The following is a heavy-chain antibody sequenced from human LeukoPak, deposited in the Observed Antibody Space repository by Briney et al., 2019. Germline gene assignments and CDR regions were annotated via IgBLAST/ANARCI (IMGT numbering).Heavy chain of an antibody. Sequence: SETLSLTCTVSGGSISSYYWSWIRQPPGKGLEWIGYIYYSGSTNYNPSLKSRVTISVDTSKNQFSLKLSSVTAADTAVYYCARGDSSGYYAGYWGQGTLVTVSS. CDR3: ARGDSSGYYAGY. CDR2: IYYSGST. V-gene: IGHV4-59*12. CDR1: GGSISSYY. J-gene: IGHJ4*02. D-gene: IGHD3-22*01.